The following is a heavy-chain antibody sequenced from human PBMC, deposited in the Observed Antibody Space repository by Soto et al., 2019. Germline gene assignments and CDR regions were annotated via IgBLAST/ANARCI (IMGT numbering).Heavy chain of an antibody. CDR3: TVATITFYYYYGMDV. CDR2: IRSKANSYAT. V-gene: IGHV3-73*01. CDR1: GFTFSGSA. Sequence: EVQLVESGGSLVQPGGSLKLSCAASGFTFSGSAMHWVRQASGKGLEWVGRIRSKANSYATAYAASVKGRFTISRDGSKNTAYLQMNNLKTEDTAVYYCTVATITFYYYYGMDVWGQGTTVTVSS. D-gene: IGHD5-12*01. J-gene: IGHJ6*02.